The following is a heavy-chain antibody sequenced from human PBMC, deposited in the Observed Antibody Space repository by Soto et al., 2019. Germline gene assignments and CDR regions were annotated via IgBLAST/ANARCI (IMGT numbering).Heavy chain of an antibody. CDR3: ARDGDIQGGPTPKSYAMDV. CDR2: IWYDGSNK. D-gene: IGHD5-12*01. Sequence: QVRLVESGGGVVQPGRSLRLSCSASGFTFRNFGFHWVRQAPGKGLEWVALIWYDGSNKYYAESLKGRVSISRDNSKNTLYLEMKSLRFEDTAVYYCARDGDIQGGPTPKSYAMDVWGQGTTVTVSS. J-gene: IGHJ6*02. CDR1: GFTFRNFG. V-gene: IGHV3-33*08.